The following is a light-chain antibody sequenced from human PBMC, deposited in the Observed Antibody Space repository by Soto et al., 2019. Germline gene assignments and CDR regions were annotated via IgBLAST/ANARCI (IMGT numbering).Light chain of an antibody. V-gene: IGLV1-44*01. CDR1: SSNIGSNT. Sequence: QSVLTQPPSASGTPGRRVTISCLGSSSNIGSNTVNWYQQLPGTAPKLLIYSNNQRPSGVPDRFSGSKSGTSASLTISGLQSEDEADYYCAAWDDSLNGVVFGGGTKLTVL. J-gene: IGLJ2*01. CDR2: SNN. CDR3: AAWDDSLNGVV.